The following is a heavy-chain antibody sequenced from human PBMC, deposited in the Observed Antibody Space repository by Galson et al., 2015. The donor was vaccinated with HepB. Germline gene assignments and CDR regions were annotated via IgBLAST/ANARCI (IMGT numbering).Heavy chain of an antibody. CDR2: ISHDGSNK. Sequence: SLRLSCAASGFTFSSYGMHWVRQAPGKGLEWVAVISHDGSNKYYADSVKGRFTTSRDNSKNTLYLQMNSLRAEDTAVYYCARQGPVATTKYYFDYWGQGTLVTVSS. D-gene: IGHD5-12*01. CDR3: ARQGPVATTKYYFDY. CDR1: GFTFSSYG. J-gene: IGHJ4*02. V-gene: IGHV3-30*03.